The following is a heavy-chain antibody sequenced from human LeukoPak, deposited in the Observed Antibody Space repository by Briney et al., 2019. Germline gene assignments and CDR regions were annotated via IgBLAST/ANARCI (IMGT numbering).Heavy chain of an antibody. V-gene: IGHV3-30*02. CDR3: AKFDY. CDR2: IMYDGTNK. Sequence: GGSLRLSCDASGFIFSSYGMHWVRQAPGKGLEWVAFIMYDGTNKYYADSVKGRFTISRDNSKNTLYLQMSSLRAEDTAVYYCAKFDYWGQGTLVTVSS. CDR1: GFIFSSYG. J-gene: IGHJ4*02.